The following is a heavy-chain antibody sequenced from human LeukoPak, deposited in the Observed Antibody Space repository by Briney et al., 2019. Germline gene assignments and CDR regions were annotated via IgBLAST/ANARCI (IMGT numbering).Heavy chain of an antibody. Sequence: ASETLSLTCAVSGGSISSSNWWSWVRQPPGKGLEWIGEIYHSGSTNYNPSLKSRVTISVDKSKNQFSLKLSSVTAVDTAVYYCARVIGYYGSGSYLWFDPWGQGTLVTVSS. V-gene: IGHV4-4*02. CDR2: IYHSGST. CDR3: ARVIGYYGSGSYLWFDP. D-gene: IGHD3-10*01. J-gene: IGHJ5*02. CDR1: GGSISSSNW.